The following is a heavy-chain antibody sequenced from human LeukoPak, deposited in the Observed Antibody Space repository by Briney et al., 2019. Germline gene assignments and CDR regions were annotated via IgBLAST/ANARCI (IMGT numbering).Heavy chain of an antibody. CDR1: GFTFSSYS. V-gene: IGHV3-21*01. Sequence: GGSLRLSCAASGFTFSSYSMNWVRQAPGKGLEWVSSISSSSSYIYYADSVNGRFTISRDNAKNSLYLQMNSLRAEDTAVYYCARDRAHYYDSSGYPTGSYYYYYMDVWGKGTTVTVSS. CDR3: ARDRAHYYDSSGYPTGSYYYYYMDV. J-gene: IGHJ6*03. CDR2: ISSSSSYI. D-gene: IGHD3-22*01.